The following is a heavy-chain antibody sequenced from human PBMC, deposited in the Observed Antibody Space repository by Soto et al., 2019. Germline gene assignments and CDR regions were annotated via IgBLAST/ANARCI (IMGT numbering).Heavy chain of an antibody. CDR2: ISGGVDST. Sequence: GGSLRLSCAASGFTFSYYAMSCVRQAPGKGLEWVSGISGGVDSTYYADSVKGRFTISRDNSKNTLYLQMNSLTAEDTAVYYCAKDLLMITFGGVIAHFDCWGQGTLVTVSS. CDR3: AKDLLMITFGGVIAHFDC. D-gene: IGHD3-16*02. CDR1: GFTFSYYA. V-gene: IGHV3-23*01. J-gene: IGHJ4*02.